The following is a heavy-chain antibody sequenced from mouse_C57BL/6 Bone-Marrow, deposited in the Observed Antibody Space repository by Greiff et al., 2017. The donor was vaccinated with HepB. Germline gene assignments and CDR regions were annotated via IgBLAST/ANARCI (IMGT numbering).Heavy chain of an antibody. D-gene: IGHD1-3*01. Sequence: VQLQQSGAELVRPGASVKLSCTASGFNIKDDYMHWVKQRPEQGLEWIGWIDPENGDTEYASKFQGKATITADTSSNTAYLQLSSLTSEDTAVYYCTSLTRLDYWGQGTTLTVSS. J-gene: IGHJ2*01. CDR3: TSLTRLDY. V-gene: IGHV14-4*01. CDR1: GFNIKDDY. CDR2: IDPENGDT.